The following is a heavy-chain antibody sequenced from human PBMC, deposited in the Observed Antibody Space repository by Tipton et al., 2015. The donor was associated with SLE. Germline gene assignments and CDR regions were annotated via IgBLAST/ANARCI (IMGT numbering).Heavy chain of an antibody. CDR2: ISYSETT. CDR3: AREYSGYDYRTFDH. CDR1: GDSISSGRYY. V-gene: IGHV4-31*03. D-gene: IGHD5-12*01. Sequence: TLSLTCTVSGDSISSGRYYWSWIRQHPGKGLEWIGHISYSETTYSNPSLKSRLTISVDKSKNQFSLKLRSVTAADTAVYYCAREYSGYDYRTFDHWGQGTLVTVSS. J-gene: IGHJ4*02.